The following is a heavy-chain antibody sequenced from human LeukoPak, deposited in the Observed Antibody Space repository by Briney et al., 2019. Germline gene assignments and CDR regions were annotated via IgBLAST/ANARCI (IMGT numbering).Heavy chain of an antibody. CDR1: GYTFTSYG. D-gene: IGHD2-2*01. Sequence: GASVKVSCKASGYTFTSYGISWVRQAPGQGLEWMGWISAYNGNTNYAQELQGRVTMTTDTSTSTAYMELRSLRSDDTAVYYCARAPPTIVVVPAAPFDYWGQGTLVTVSS. J-gene: IGHJ4*02. CDR2: ISAYNGNT. V-gene: IGHV1-18*01. CDR3: ARAPPTIVVVPAAPFDY.